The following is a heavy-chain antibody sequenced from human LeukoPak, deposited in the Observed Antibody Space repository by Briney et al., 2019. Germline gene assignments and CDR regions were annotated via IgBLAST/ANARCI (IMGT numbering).Heavy chain of an antibody. V-gene: IGHV3-9*01. Sequence: GRSLRLSCAASGFTFDDYAMHWVRHAPGKGLEWVSGISWNSGSIGYADSVKGRFTISRDNAKNSLYLQMNSLRAEDTALYYCAKDLTYSGYDYGDWGQGTLVTVSS. CDR1: GFTFDDYA. CDR3: AKDLTYSGYDYGD. J-gene: IGHJ4*02. CDR2: ISWNSGSI. D-gene: IGHD5-12*01.